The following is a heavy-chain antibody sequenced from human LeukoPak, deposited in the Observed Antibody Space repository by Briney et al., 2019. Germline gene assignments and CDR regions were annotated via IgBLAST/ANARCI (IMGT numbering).Heavy chain of an antibody. CDR3: ARHPWGIKVADY. CDR1: GFTVSSNY. CDR2: IYPGDSET. V-gene: IGHV5-51*01. D-gene: IGHD3-16*01. J-gene: IGHJ4*02. Sequence: GGSLRLSCAASGFTVSSNYMSWVRQMPGKGLEWMGIIYPGDSETTYSPSFQGQVTISADKSITTAYLQWDSLKASDTAMYYCARHPWGIKVADYWGQGTLVTVSS.